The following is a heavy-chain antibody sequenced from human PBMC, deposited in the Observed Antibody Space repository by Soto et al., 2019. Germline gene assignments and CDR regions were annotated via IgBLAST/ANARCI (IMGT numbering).Heavy chain of an antibody. Sequence: GGSLRLSCVTSRFTFNTFAMSWVRQAPGEGLEWVSAINAGGGNTHYADSVKGRFTISRDNSKNTLYLQMHSLRAEDTAVYYCAKHTYYDFWPGHYYYLDFWGQGTLVTVSS. CDR1: RFTFNTFA. CDR2: INAGGGNT. J-gene: IGHJ4*02. CDR3: AKHTYYDFWPGHYYYLDF. V-gene: IGHV3-23*01. D-gene: IGHD3-3*01.